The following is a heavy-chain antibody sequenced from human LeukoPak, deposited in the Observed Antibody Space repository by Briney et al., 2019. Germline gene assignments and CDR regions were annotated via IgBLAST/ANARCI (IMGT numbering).Heavy chain of an antibody. CDR2: ISAYNGNT. D-gene: IGHD5-24*01. J-gene: IGHJ4*02. CDR1: GYTFTSYG. CDR3: ARFLHRYGYNFFDY. Sequence: ASVKVSCKASGYTFTSYGISWVRQAPGQGLEWMGWISAYNGNTNFAQKLQGRVTMTTDTSTSTAYMELRSPRSDDTAVYYCARFLHRYGYNFFDYWGQGTLVTVSS. V-gene: IGHV1-18*01.